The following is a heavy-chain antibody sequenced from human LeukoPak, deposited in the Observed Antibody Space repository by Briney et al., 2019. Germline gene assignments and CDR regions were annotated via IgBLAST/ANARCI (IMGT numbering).Heavy chain of an antibody. Sequence: SVKVSCKASGHTFTSYGISWVRQAPGQGLEWMGGIIPIFGTANYAQKFQGRVTITADESTSTAYMELSSLRSEDTAVYYCARADSSGYYDSRDAFDIWGQGTMVTVSS. CDR1: GHTFTSYG. J-gene: IGHJ3*02. D-gene: IGHD3-22*01. CDR2: IIPIFGTA. CDR3: ARADSSGYYDSRDAFDI. V-gene: IGHV1-69*13.